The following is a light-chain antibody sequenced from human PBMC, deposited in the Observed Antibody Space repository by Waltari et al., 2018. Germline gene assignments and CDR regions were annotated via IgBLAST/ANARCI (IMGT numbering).Light chain of an antibody. Sequence: QSALTQPPSASGSPGQSVTISCTGTSSDVGGYNFVSWYQHHPGKAPRLIIYEVSERPSGVPDRFSGSKSGKTASLTVAGLQAEDEADYYCSSYVANNNPVFGGGTKLTVL. CDR1: SSDVGGYNF. CDR3: SSYVANNNPV. V-gene: IGLV2-8*01. J-gene: IGLJ2*01. CDR2: EVS.